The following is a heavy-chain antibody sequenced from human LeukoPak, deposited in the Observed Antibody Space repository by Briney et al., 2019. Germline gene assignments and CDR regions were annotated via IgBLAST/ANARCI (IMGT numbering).Heavy chain of an antibody. CDR3: AKDGVIVPTALGDY. V-gene: IGHV3-23*01. CDR1: GFTFSSYA. Sequence: PGGSLRLSCAAYGFTFSSYAMSWVRQAPGKGLEWVSAISGSGGSTYYADSVKGRFTISRDNSKNTLYLQMNSLRAEDTAVYYCAKDGVIVPTALGDYWGQGTLVTVSS. J-gene: IGHJ4*02. D-gene: IGHD1-26*01. CDR2: ISGSGGST.